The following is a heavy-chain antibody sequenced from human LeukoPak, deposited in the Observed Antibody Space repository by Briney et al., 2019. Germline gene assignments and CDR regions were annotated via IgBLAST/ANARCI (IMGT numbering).Heavy chain of an antibody. Sequence: SETLSLTCTVSGGSISSYYWSWTRQPPGKGLEWIGYIYYSGSTNYNPSLKSRVTISVDTSKNRFSLKLSSVTAADTAVYYCARGMPMVRGVMDYWGQGTLVTVSS. V-gene: IGHV4-59*01. J-gene: IGHJ4*02. CDR1: GGSISSYY. CDR2: IYYSGST. D-gene: IGHD3-10*01. CDR3: ARGMPMVRGVMDY.